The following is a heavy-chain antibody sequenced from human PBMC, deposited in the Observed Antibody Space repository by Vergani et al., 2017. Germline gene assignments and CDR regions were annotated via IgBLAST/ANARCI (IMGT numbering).Heavy chain of an antibody. CDR1: GFIFSDYY. CDR2: ISSSGSTI. V-gene: IGHV3-11*01. J-gene: IGHJ6*02. D-gene: IGHD3-22*01. Sequence: QVQLVESGGGLVKPGGSLRLSCAASGFIFSDYYMSWIRQSPGKGLEWVSYISSSGSTIYYADSVKGRFTISRDNAKNSLYLQMNSLRAEDTAVYYCARISYDSSGFYYYGMDVWGQGTTVTVSS. CDR3: ARISYDSSGFYYYGMDV.